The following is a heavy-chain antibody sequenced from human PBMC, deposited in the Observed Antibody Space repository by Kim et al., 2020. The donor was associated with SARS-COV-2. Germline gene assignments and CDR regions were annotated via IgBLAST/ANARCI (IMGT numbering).Heavy chain of an antibody. CDR3: ARGGMYYDSSGYFKFDY. CDR1: GYTFTKYY. J-gene: IGHJ4*02. D-gene: IGHD3-22*01. Sequence: ASVKVSCKASGYTFTKYYIHWVRQAPGQGLEWMTVINPSGGSASYAQTFQGRVTVTRDTPTSTVYMELSSLRSEDTAVYYCARGGMYYDSSGYFKFDYWGQGTLVTVSS. V-gene: IGHV1-46*01. CDR2: INPSGGSA.